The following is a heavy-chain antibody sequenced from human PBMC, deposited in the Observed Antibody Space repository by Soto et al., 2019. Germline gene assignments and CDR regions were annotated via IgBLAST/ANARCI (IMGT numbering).Heavy chain of an antibody. CDR1: GYPCTSYA. Sequence: QVQLVQFGAEVKKPGASVKVSCKASGYPCTSYAISWVRQATGQGLEWMGWMNPNSGNTVYAQKFQGRVTMTRNTSISTAYMELSSLRSEDTAVYYCARDKVVGATGNWGQGTLVTVSS. D-gene: IGHD1-1*01. V-gene: IGHV1-8*01. CDR2: MNPNSGNT. J-gene: IGHJ4*02. CDR3: ARDKVVGATGN.